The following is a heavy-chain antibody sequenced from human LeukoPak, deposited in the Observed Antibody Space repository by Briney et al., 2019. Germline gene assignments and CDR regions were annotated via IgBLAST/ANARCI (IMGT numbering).Heavy chain of an antibody. Sequence: ASVKVSCKASGYTFTSYYMHLVRQAPGQGLEWMGIINPSGGSASYAQKFQGRVTMTRDTSTGTVYMELSSLRSEDTAVYYCARDREGQTYWFDPWGQGTLVTVSS. CDR3: ARDREGQTYWFDP. J-gene: IGHJ5*02. V-gene: IGHV1-46*01. CDR2: INPSGGSA. CDR1: GYTFTSYY.